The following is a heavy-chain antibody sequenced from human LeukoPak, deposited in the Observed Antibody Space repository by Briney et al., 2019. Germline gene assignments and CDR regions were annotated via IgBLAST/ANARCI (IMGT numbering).Heavy chain of an antibody. Sequence: GASVKVSCKASGYIFTTYDINWVRQAPGQGLEWMGWINTNTGNPTYAQGFTGRFVFSLDTSVSTAYLQISSLKAEDTAVYYCARDRLRIAVAGTGIWFDPWGQGTLVTVSS. J-gene: IGHJ5*02. CDR1: GYIFTTYD. D-gene: IGHD6-19*01. V-gene: IGHV7-4-1*02. CDR2: INTNTGNP. CDR3: ARDRLRIAVAGTGIWFDP.